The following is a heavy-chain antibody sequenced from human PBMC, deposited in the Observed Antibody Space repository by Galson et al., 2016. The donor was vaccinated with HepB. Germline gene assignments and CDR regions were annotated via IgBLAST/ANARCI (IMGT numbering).Heavy chain of an antibody. Sequence: SVKVSCKASGYTFSNYGINWVRQAPGQGLEWMGWIRPYNGITNTVQKLLARVTMTTDTPRTTAYMELRSLRSDDTAVYYCARAPERGDYDSTGYPGAPDHWGQGTLVTVS. J-gene: IGHJ4*02. V-gene: IGHV1-18*01. CDR1: GYTFSNYG. CDR2: IRPYNGIT. D-gene: IGHD3-22*01. CDR3: ARAPERGDYDSTGYPGAPDH.